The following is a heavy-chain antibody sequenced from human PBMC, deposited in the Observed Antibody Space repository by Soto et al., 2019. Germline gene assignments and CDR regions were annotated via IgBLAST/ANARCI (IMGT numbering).Heavy chain of an antibody. D-gene: IGHD2-8*01. V-gene: IGHV3-23*01. CDR2: ITGSGRDT. CDR3: AKNGLDNSPSAIDS. CDR1: GFSFSNYN. Sequence: PGGSLRLSCVASGFSFSNYNMNWVRKAPGKGLDWVSGITGSGRDTYYADSVKGRFTISRDNSKNMVFLQMNSLRAEDTALYYCAKNGLDNSPSAIDSWGPGTLVTVSS. J-gene: IGHJ4*02.